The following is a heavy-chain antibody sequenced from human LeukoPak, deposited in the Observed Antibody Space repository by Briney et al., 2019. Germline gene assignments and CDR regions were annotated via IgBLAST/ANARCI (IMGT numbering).Heavy chain of an antibody. CDR3: ARGRGFCSGTSCAHYFDY. D-gene: IGHD2-2*01. CDR2: IYTSGTT. Sequence: SETLSLICTVSGGSIGGYYWSWIRQPAGKGLEWIGRIYTSGTTNYNPSLKSRVTMSIDTSKNQFSLRLTSVTAADTALYYCARGRGFCSGTSCAHYFDYWGQGNLVTVSS. J-gene: IGHJ4*02. V-gene: IGHV4-4*07. CDR1: GGSIGGYY.